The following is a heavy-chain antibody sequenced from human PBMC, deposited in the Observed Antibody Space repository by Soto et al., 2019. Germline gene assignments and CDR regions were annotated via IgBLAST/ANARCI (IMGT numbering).Heavy chain of an antibody. V-gene: IGHV3-66*01. J-gene: IGHJ6*02. CDR3: AREGDV. CDR1: GFTVNSNY. Sequence: EVPLVESGGGLVQPGGSLRLSCAASGFTVNSNYMSWLRQAPGKGLEWVSIIYSDDSTDYADSVKGRFTISRDNSKNTLYLQMNRLSPEDTAVYYCAREGDVWGQGTTVTVSS. CDR2: IYSDDST.